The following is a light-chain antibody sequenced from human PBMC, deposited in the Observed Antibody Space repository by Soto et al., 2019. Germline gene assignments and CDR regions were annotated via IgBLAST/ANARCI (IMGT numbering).Light chain of an antibody. CDR3: CSYAGRSPVV. Sequence: QSALTQPASVSGSPGQSITISCTGSGRDIGAYDYVSWYQQHPGKAPKLIIYGVKNRPSGVSNRFSGSKSGNTASLTISGLVAEDEAEYYCCSYAGRSPVVFGGGTKVTVL. CDR1: GRDIGAYDY. CDR2: GVK. V-gene: IGLV2-14*01. J-gene: IGLJ3*02.